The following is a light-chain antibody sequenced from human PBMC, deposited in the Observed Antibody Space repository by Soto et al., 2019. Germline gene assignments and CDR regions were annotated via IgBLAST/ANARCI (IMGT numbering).Light chain of an antibody. J-gene: IGLJ3*02. Sequence: QSVVTQPPSASGTPGQRVTISCSGSSSNIGSHYVYWYQQLPGTAPKLLIYRNNQRPSGVPDRFSGSKSGTSASQAISGLRSEDEADYYCAAWDDSLSGRVFGGGTKLTVL. CDR3: AAWDDSLSGRV. CDR2: RNN. CDR1: SSNIGSHY. V-gene: IGLV1-47*01.